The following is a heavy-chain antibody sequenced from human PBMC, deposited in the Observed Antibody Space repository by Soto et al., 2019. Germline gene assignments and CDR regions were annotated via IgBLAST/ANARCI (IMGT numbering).Heavy chain of an antibody. Sequence: SVKVSCKASGGTFSSYAISWVRQAPGQGLEWMGGIIPIFGTANYAQKFQGRVTITADESTSTAYMELSSLRSEDTAVYYCAGDSYYYGSRNMDVWGQGTTVTVSS. CDR2: IIPIFGTA. CDR3: AGDSYYYGSRNMDV. J-gene: IGHJ6*02. CDR1: GGTFSSYA. V-gene: IGHV1-69*13. D-gene: IGHD3-10*01.